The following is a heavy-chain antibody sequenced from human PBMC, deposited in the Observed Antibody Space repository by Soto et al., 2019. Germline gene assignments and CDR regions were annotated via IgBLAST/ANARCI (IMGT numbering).Heavy chain of an antibody. CDR2: ISAYNGNI. CDR3: ARSYGGGNCDSNVPLDYYYYGMDV. D-gene: IGHD2-21*02. CDR1: GYTFTNYG. V-gene: IGHV1-18*01. J-gene: IGHJ6*02. Sequence: QVQLVQSGAEVKKPGASVKVSCKASGYTFTNYGISCVRQAPGQGLEWMGWISAYNGNINYAQKLQGRVTMTTDTSTSTAYKEMRSLRSDDTAMYSCARSYGGGNCDSNVPLDYYYYGMDVWGQGTTVTVSS.